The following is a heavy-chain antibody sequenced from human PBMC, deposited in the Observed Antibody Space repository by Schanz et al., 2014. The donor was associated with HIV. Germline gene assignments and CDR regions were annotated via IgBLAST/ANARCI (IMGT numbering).Heavy chain of an antibody. Sequence: EVQLLESGGGLVQPGGSLRLACAASGFTFSSDGMHWVRQAPGKGLEWVSGISWNSGSRGYAESVKGRFTISRDNAKNSLYLQMNSLRGEDTALYYCAKDAARIYYDILTGPFDSWGQGTLVTVSS. J-gene: IGHJ4*02. CDR2: ISWNSGSR. V-gene: IGHV3-9*01. CDR1: GFTFSSDG. CDR3: AKDAARIYYDILTGPFDS. D-gene: IGHD3-9*01.